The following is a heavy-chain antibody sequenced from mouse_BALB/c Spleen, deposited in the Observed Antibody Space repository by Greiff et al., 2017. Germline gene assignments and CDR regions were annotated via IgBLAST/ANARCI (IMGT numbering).Heavy chain of an antibody. Sequence: EVQLVESGGGLVKPGGSLKLSCAASGFTFSDYYMYWVRQTPEKRLEWVATISDGGSYTYYPDSVKGRFTISRDNAKNNLYLQMSSLKSEDTAMYYCAREGAYYGNLYAMDYWGQGTSVTVSS. V-gene: IGHV5-4*02. J-gene: IGHJ4*01. D-gene: IGHD2-10*01. CDR3: AREGAYYGNLYAMDY. CDR2: ISDGGSYT. CDR1: GFTFSDYY.